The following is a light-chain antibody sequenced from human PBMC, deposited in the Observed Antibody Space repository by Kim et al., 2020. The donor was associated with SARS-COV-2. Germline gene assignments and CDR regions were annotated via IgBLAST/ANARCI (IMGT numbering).Light chain of an antibody. Sequence: PGGRATLSCRASQCTSSNVLAWYQQKPGQAPRLLSYGTSSRATGVPDRFSGSGSGTDFTFTISGLEPEDFAVYYCHQYGRSPPWTFGHGTKVEIK. CDR3: HQYGRSPPWT. CDR2: GTS. V-gene: IGKV3-20*01. CDR1: QCTSSNV. J-gene: IGKJ1*01.